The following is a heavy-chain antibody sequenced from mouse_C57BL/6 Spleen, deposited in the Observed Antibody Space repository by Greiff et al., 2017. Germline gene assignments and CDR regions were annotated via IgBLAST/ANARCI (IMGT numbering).Heavy chain of an antibody. CDR2: IHPNSGST. CDR1: GYTFTSYW. CDR3: ARWDYYSNSPCDV. J-gene: IGHJ1*03. V-gene: IGHV1-64*01. Sequence: QVQLQQPGAELVKPGASVKLSCKASGYTFTSYWMHWVKQRPGQGLEWIGMIHPNSGSTNYNEKFKSKTTLTVDKSSSTTYMQLRSLTSEDSAVYYCARWDYYSNSPCDVWGTGTTVTGAS. D-gene: IGHD2-5*01.